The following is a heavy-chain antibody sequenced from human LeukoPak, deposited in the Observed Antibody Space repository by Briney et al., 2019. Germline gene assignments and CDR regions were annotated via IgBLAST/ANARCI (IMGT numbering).Heavy chain of an antibody. Sequence: PSETLSLTCTVSGGSISSGDYYWSWIRQPPGKGLEWIGYIYYSGSTYYNPSLKSRVTISVDTSKNQFSPKLSSVTAADTAVYYCARESTNYDFWSGYHEKYYFDYWGQGTLVTVSS. CDR2: IYYSGST. J-gene: IGHJ4*02. V-gene: IGHV4-30-4*08. D-gene: IGHD3-3*01. CDR1: GGSISSGDYY. CDR3: ARESTNYDFWSGYHEKYYFDY.